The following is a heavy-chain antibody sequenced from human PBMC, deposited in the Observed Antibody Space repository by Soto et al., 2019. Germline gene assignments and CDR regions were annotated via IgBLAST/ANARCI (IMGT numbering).Heavy chain of an antibody. Sequence: QVQLVQSGAEVKKPGASVKVSCKASGYTFTSYAMHWVRQAPGQRLEWMGWINAGNGNTKYSQKFQGRVTITRDTXASTAYMELSSRRSEATAVYYCASSTTGTTRDAFDIWGQGTMVTVSS. J-gene: IGHJ3*02. V-gene: IGHV1-3*01. CDR2: INAGNGNT. CDR1: GYTFTSYA. CDR3: ASSTTGTTRDAFDI. D-gene: IGHD1-1*01.